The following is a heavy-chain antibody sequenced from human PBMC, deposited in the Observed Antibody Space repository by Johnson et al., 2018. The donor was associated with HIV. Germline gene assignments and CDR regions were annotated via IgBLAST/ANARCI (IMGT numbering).Heavy chain of an antibody. CDR3: ARGGSGGAFDI. CDR2: ISYYGSNK. V-gene: IGHV3-30-3*01. J-gene: IGHJ3*02. Sequence: QVQLVESGGGVVQPGRSLRLSCAASEFTFSSYAMHWVRQPPGKGLEWVAVISYYGSNKYYADSVKGRFTISRDNSKNTLYLQMNSLRAEDTAVYYCARGGSGGAFDIWGQGTMVTVSS. D-gene: IGHD2-15*01. CDR1: EFTFSSYA.